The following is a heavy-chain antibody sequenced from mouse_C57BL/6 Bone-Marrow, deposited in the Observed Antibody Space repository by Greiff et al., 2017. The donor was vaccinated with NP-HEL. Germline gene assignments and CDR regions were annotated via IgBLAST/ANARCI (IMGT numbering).Heavy chain of an antibody. CDR2: GQGLEWIG. CDR1: YTFSRRVH. CDR3: SEDSAVYYCACESYYEYDPWVAY. D-gene: IGHD2-4*01. Sequence: QVQLQQSGPELARPWASVTLSCQAFYTFSRRVHFAIRDTNYWMQWVKQRPGQGLEWIGAIYPGNGDPSSNQKFKGKAKLTADTSSRPVYMQLSSLTSEDSAVYYCACESYYEYDPWVAYWGQGTLVTVSA. J-gene: IGHJ3*01. V-gene: IGHV1-87*01.